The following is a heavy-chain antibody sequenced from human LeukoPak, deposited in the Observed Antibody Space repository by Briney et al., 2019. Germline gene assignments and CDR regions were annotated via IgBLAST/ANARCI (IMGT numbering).Heavy chain of an antibody. Sequence: PGGSLGLSCAASGFTFSHYWMSWVRQAPGKGLEWVGRIKSKTDGGTTDYAAPVKGRFTISRDDSKNTLYLQMNSLKTEDTAVYYCTTEPRWGSYFDYWGQGTLVTVSS. D-gene: IGHD5-24*01. J-gene: IGHJ4*02. CDR2: IKSKTDGGTT. V-gene: IGHV3-15*01. CDR3: TTEPRWGSYFDY. CDR1: GFTFSHYW.